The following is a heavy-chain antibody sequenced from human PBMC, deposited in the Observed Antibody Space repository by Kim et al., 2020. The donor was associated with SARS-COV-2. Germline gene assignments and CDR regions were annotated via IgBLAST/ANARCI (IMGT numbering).Heavy chain of an antibody. CDR3: ARGNDIWAWYLQR. CDR2: IHHTGST. Sequence: SETLSLTCTVSGDSISNYYWSWLRQPPGKGLEWIGYIHHTGSTNYNPSLKSRVTMSVDTSNNQFSLKLASVTTADTAVYYCARGNDIWAWYLQRWGQGTLVTVSS. D-gene: IGHD1-1*01. CDR1: GDSISNYY. V-gene: IGHV4-59*01. J-gene: IGHJ1*01.